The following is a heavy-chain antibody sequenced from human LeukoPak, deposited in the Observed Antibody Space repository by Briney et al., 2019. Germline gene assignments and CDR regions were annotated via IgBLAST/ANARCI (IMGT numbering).Heavy chain of an antibody. CDR3: ARWGGTRQYYFDY. D-gene: IGHD1-1*01. Sequence: PGGSLRLSCAVSGFIFSDYGFHWVRQAPGKGLEWVAVTRFDGSIKQYADSAKGRFTISRDASKNTLYLQMNFLKSEDTAVYYCARWGGTRQYYFDYWGQGTLVTVSS. CDR2: TRFDGSIK. J-gene: IGHJ4*02. CDR1: GFIFSDYG. V-gene: IGHV3-33*01.